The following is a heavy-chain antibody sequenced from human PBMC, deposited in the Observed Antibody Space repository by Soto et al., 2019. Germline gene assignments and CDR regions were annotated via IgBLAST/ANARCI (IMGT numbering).Heavy chain of an antibody. CDR2: INHSGST. Sequence: SETLSLTCAVYGGSFSGYYWSWIRQPPGKGLEWVGEINHSGSTNYNPSLKSRVTISVDTSKNQFSLKLSSVTAADTAVYYCARAGYYYGSGSYYNRVDYWGQGTLVTVSS. D-gene: IGHD3-10*01. CDR3: ARAGYYYGSGSYYNRVDY. J-gene: IGHJ4*02. CDR1: GGSFSGYY. V-gene: IGHV4-34*01.